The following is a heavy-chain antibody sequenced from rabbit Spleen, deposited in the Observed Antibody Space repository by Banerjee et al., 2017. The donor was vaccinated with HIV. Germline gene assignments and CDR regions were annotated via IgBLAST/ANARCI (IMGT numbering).Heavy chain of an antibody. D-gene: IGHD6-1*01. Sequence: QEQLVESGGGLVKPEGSLTLTCNASGFDFSSSDYICWVRQAPGKGLQWIACINAVTGKAVYATWAKGRFTFSKTSSTTVTLQMTSLTAADTATYFCARDPRYTTRDLWGPGTLVTVS. CDR2: INAVTGKA. V-gene: IGHV1S45*01. J-gene: IGHJ4*01. CDR1: GFDFSSSDY. CDR3: ARDPRYTTRDL.